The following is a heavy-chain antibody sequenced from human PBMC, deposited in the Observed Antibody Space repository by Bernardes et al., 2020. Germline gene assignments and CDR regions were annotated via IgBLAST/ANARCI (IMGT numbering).Heavy chain of an antibody. D-gene: IGHD1-26*01. V-gene: IGHV4-39*01. Sequence: SETLSLTCTVSGGSITRNTYFWGWIRQLPEKGLEWIGSISYGGNSYYNPSLTSRVTISVDTSKSQFFLNLRSVTAADTSVYYCVRHGQGPVGASNFHSWGQGTLVSVSS. CDR2: ISYGGNS. CDR1: GGSITRNTYF. J-gene: IGHJ4*02. CDR3: VRHGQGPVGASNFHS.